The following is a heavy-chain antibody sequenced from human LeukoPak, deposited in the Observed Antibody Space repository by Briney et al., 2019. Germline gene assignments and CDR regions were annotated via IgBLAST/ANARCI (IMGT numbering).Heavy chain of an antibody. Sequence: PSETLSLTCAVYGGSFSGYYWSWIRQPPGKGLEWIGEINHSGSTNYNPSLKSRVTISVDTSKNQFSLKLSSVTAADTPVYYCARGRYYYGSGSYQGWFDPWGQGTLVTVSS. V-gene: IGHV4-34*01. CDR1: GGSFSGYY. CDR3: ARGRYYYGSGSYQGWFDP. J-gene: IGHJ5*02. D-gene: IGHD3-10*01. CDR2: INHSGST.